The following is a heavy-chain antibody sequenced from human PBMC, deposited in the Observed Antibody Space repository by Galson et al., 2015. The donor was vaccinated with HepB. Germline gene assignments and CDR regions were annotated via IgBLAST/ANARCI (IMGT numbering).Heavy chain of an antibody. J-gene: IGHJ3*01. CDR2: LSWNSGSY. Sequence: SLRLSCAASGFTFDNFAMNWVRQVPGKGLEWVSGLSWNSGSYGYADSVKGRFTISRDNSKNSLYLQMNSLRPEDTAVYYCAKDRWDLLRMGAFDVWGQGTLVTVSS. CDR3: AKDRWDLLRMGAFDV. D-gene: IGHD2-8*01. CDR1: GFTFDNFA. V-gene: IGHV3-9*01.